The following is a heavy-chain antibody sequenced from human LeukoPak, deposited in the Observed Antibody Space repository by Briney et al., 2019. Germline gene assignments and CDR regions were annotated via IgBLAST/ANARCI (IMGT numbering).Heavy chain of an antibody. CDR2: IRYDGSNK. CDR1: GFTFSSYG. D-gene: IGHD6-19*01. Sequence: GGSLRLSCAASGFTFSSYGMHWVRQAPGKGLEWVAFIRYDGSNKYYADSVKGRFTISRDNSKNTLYLQMNSLRVEDTALYHCARDSSSGWESDCWGQGTLVTVSS. V-gene: IGHV3-30*02. J-gene: IGHJ4*02. CDR3: ARDSSSGWESDC.